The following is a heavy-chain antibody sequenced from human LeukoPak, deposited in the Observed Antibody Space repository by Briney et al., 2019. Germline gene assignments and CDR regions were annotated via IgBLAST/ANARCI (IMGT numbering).Heavy chain of an antibody. Sequence: SETLSLTCAVYGGSFSGYYWSWIRQPPGKGLEWFGEINHSGSTNYNPSLKSRVTISVDTSKNQFSLKLSSVTAADTAVYYCARVKIVGATTFDYWGQGTLVTVSS. CDR2: INHSGST. V-gene: IGHV4-34*01. D-gene: IGHD1-26*01. CDR1: GGSFSGYY. CDR3: ARVKIVGATTFDY. J-gene: IGHJ4*02.